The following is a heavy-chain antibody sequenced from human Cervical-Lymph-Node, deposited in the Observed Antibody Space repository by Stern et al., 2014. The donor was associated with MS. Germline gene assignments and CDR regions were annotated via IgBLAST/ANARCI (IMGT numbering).Heavy chain of an antibody. CDR1: GYTFTGYY. J-gene: IGHJ4*02. D-gene: IGHD3-10*01. Sequence: VQLVESGAEVKKPGASVEGSCKASGYTFTGYYFHWVRQAPGQGLEWMGWMNANSGGTKYAQNFQGRVTMTRDTSISTAYMELSGLTSDDTAVYYCARDLVGDGDLSLDNWGQGALVTVSS. V-gene: IGHV1-2*02. CDR3: ARDLVGDGDLSLDN. CDR2: MNANSGGT.